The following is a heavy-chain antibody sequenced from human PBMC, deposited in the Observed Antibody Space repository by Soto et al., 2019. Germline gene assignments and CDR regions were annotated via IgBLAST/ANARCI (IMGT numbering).Heavy chain of an antibody. Sequence: SKTLSLTCTVSGGSISSSSYYWGWIRQPPGKGLEWIGSIYYSGSTYYNPSLKSRVTISVDTSKNQFSLKLSSVTAADTAVYYCARGGSGSSGGWFDPWGQGTLVTVPS. D-gene: IGHD6-6*01. CDR2: IYYSGST. V-gene: IGHV4-39*01. CDR1: GGSISSSSYY. J-gene: IGHJ5*02. CDR3: ARGGSGSSGGWFDP.